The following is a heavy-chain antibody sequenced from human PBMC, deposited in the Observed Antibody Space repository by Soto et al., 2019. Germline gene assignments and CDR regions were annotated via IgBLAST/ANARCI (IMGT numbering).Heavy chain of an antibody. J-gene: IGHJ6*02. CDR1: GFTFSSYA. V-gene: IGHV3-23*01. D-gene: IGHD6-19*01. Sequence: EVQLLESGGGLVQPGGSLRLSCAASGFTFSSYAMSWVRQAPGKGLEWVSAISGSGGSTYYADSVKGRFTISRDNSKNTLYLQMNSLRAEDTAVYYCAAGEQWLVVGGMDVWGQGTTVTVSS. CDR3: AAGEQWLVVGGMDV. CDR2: ISGSGGST.